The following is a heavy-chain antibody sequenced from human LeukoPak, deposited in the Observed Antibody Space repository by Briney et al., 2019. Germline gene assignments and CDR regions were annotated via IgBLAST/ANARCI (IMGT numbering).Heavy chain of an antibody. Sequence: GGSLRLSCAASGFTFSRYWMSWVRQAPGKGLEWVANIKQDGSEKEYVDSVKGRFTISRDNAKNSLYLQMNSLRAEDTAVYYCTREGVGGFDIWGQGAMVTVSS. J-gene: IGHJ3*02. CDR1: GFTFSRYW. D-gene: IGHD3-16*01. CDR2: IKQDGSEK. V-gene: IGHV3-7*01. CDR3: TREGVGGFDI.